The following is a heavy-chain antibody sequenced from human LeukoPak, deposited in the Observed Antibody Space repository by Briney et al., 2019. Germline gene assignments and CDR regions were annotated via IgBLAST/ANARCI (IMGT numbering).Heavy chain of an antibody. D-gene: IGHD3-10*02. Sequence: GGSLRLSCVASGFSFSSFWMNWVRQAPGKGLEWVSYISSSGSTIYYADSVKGRFTISRDNAKNSLYLQMNSLRAEDTAVYYCAELGITMIGGVWGKGTTVTISS. CDR2: ISSSGSTI. V-gene: IGHV3-48*03. J-gene: IGHJ6*04. CDR1: GFSFSSFW. CDR3: AELGITMIGGV.